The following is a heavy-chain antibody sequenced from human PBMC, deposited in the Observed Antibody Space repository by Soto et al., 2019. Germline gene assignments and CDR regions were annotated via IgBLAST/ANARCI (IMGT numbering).Heavy chain of an antibody. CDR3: ATSFTVTTSYWYFDL. D-gene: IGHD4-17*01. CDR1: GYTFTSYG. V-gene: IGHV1-18*01. CDR2: ISAYNGNT. J-gene: IGHJ2*01. Sequence: ASVKVSCKASGYTFTSYGISWVRQAPGQGLEWMGWISAYNGNTNYAQKLQGRVTMTTDTSTSTAYMELRSLRSDDTAVYYCATSFTVTTSYWYFDLWGRGTLVTVSS.